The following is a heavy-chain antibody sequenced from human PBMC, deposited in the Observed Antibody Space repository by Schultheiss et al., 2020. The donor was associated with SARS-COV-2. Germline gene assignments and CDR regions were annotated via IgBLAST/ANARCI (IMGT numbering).Heavy chain of an antibody. Sequence: SQTLSLTCAVYGGSFSGYYWSWIRQPPGKGLEWIGEINHSGSTNYNPSLKSRVTISVDTSKNQFSLKLISVTAADTAVYYCARDGGYTAMVPLYYFDYWGQGTLVTVSS. J-gene: IGHJ4*02. CDR3: ARDGGYTAMVPLYYFDY. V-gene: IGHV4-34*01. CDR1: GGSFSGYY. CDR2: INHSGST. D-gene: IGHD5-18*01.